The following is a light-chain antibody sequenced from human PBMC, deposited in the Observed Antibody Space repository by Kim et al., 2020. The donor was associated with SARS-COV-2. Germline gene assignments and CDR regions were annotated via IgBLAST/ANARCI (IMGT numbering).Light chain of an antibody. CDR2: DAS. V-gene: IGKV1-5*01. Sequence: DIQMTQSPSTLSASVGDRVTITCRASQTINTWLAWYHQKPGRAPQLLIYDASNLQGGVPSRFSGSGSGTEFTLTLNSLQPDDFATYYCQQYDSFPFTFGQGTKLEI. CDR1: QTINTW. J-gene: IGKJ2*01. CDR3: QQYDSFPFT.